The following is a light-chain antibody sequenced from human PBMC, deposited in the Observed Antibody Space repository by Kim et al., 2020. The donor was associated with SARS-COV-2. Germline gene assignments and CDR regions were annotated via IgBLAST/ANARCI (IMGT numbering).Light chain of an antibody. J-gene: IGLJ2*01. CDR2: SDD. CDR3: AAWDDSLNGVI. V-gene: IGLV1-44*01. CDR1: RSNIGSNA. Sequence: GQRVTISCSGSRSNIGSNAVNWYQQLPGTAPKLLIYSDDHRPSGVPDRFSGSKSGTSASLAISGLQSEDEAEYYCAAWDDSLNGVIFGGGTQLTVL.